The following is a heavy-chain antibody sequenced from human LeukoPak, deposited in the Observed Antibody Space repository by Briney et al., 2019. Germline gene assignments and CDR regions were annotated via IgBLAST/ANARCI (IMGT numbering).Heavy chain of an antibody. D-gene: IGHD3-9*01. J-gene: IGHJ6*03. V-gene: IGHV3-21*01. CDR3: ARDFVESVFWANYYYYMDV. CDR1: GFTFSSYS. Sequence: PGGSLRLSCAASGFTFSSYSMNWVRQAPGKGMEWVSSISSSSSYIYYADSVKGRFTISRDNAKNSLYLQMNSLRAEDTAVYYCARDFVESVFWANYYYYMDVWGKGTTVTVSS. CDR2: ISSSSSYI.